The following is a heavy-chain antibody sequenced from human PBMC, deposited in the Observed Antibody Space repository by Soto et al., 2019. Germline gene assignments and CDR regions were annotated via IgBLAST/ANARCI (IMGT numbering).Heavy chain of an antibody. V-gene: IGHV1-69*13. J-gene: IGHJ6*02. D-gene: IGHD3-3*01. CDR2: IIPIFGTA. CDR3: ARDSPPDYDFWSGSLYGMDV. Sequence: SVKVSCKASGGTFSSYAISWVRQAPGQGLEWMGGIIPIFGTANYAQKFQGRVTITADESTSTAYMELSSLRSEDTAVYYCARDSPPDYDFWSGSLYGMDVWGQGTTVTVSS. CDR1: GGTFSSYA.